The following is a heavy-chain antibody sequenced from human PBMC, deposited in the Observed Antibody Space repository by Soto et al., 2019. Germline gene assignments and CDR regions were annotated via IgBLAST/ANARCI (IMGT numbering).Heavy chain of an antibody. CDR1: GYTFTDYH. V-gene: IGHV1-2*02. CDR2: INANNGGA. D-gene: IGHD6-25*01. Sequence: QVQLVQSGAEVQKPGASVKVSCKASGYTFTDYHIHWVRQAPGQGLECRGWINANNGGAGSAQQVQGRVTVTRDTSITTVYMELSTLRSDDTAVYYCAREGGSETLQPSYNWFDTWGQGTLVSVSS. J-gene: IGHJ5*02. CDR3: AREGGSETLQPSYNWFDT.